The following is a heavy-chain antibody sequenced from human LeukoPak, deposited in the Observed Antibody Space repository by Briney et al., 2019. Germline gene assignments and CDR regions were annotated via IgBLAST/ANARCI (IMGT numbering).Heavy chain of an antibody. Sequence: ASETLSLTCAVYGGSFSGYYWIWIRQPPGKGLEWIGEINHSGSTNYNPSLKSRVTISVDTSKNQFSLKLSSVTAADTAVYHCASRHPAASGTPFDPWGQGTLVTVSS. CDR3: ASRHPAASGTPFDP. J-gene: IGHJ5*02. CDR2: INHSGST. D-gene: IGHD1-14*01. V-gene: IGHV4-34*01. CDR1: GGSFSGYY.